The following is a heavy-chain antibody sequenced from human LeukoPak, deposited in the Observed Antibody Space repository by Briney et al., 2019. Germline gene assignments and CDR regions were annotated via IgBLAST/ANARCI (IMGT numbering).Heavy chain of an antibody. CDR1: GFTFSSYA. Sequence: GRSLRLSCAASGFTFSSYAMHWVRQAPGKGLEWVAVISYDGSNKYYADSVEGRFTISRDNSKNTLYLQMNSLRAEDTAVYYCARSLARVGPFDYWGQGTLVTVSS. CDR3: ARSLARVGPFDY. V-gene: IGHV3-30-3*01. D-gene: IGHD1-26*01. CDR2: ISYDGSNK. J-gene: IGHJ4*02.